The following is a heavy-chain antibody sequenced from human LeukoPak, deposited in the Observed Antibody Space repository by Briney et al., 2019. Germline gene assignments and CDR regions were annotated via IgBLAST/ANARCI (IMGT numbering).Heavy chain of an antibody. CDR1: GFSVSTNY. V-gene: IGHV3-53*05. CDR3: AKDTVIYGDQYYFDY. CDR2: IYGGGNT. D-gene: IGHD4-17*01. Sequence: GGSLRLSCAASGFSVSTNYLTWVRQAPGEGLEWVSIIYGGGNTYYAASVEGRFTISRDNSKNTLYLQMNSLRAEDTAVYYCAKDTVIYGDQYYFDYWGQGTLVTVSS. J-gene: IGHJ4*02.